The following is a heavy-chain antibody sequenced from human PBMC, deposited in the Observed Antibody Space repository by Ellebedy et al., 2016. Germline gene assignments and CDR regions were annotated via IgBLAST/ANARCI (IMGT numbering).Heavy chain of an antibody. CDR3: ARAVSHYYYLDV. CDR2: TSTYNGNT. D-gene: IGHD2/OR15-2a*01. Sequence: ASVKVSCXGSDYTFPSYGISWVRQAPGQGLEWMGWTSTYNGNTDYAQNLQGRVSLTTDTSTSTAYIELRSLRPDDTAIYYCARAVSHYYYLDVWGKGTTVIVSS. V-gene: IGHV1-18*01. J-gene: IGHJ6*03. CDR1: DYTFPSYG.